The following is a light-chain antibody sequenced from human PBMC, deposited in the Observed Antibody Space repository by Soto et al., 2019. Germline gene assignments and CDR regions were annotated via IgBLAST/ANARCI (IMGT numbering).Light chain of an antibody. CDR1: QSVTTR. Sequence: EIVLTQSPDTLSLSPGGRATLSCTASQSVTTRLAWYQQKPGQPPRLLISGASVRASGVPVRISGSGSGTDFTLTISRLEPDDFALYYCQQYGGSPITFGLGTRLEIK. CDR2: GAS. CDR3: QQYGGSPIT. J-gene: IGKJ5*01. V-gene: IGKV3-20*01.